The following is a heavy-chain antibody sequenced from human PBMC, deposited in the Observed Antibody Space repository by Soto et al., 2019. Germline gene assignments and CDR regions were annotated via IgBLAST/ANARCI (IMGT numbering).Heavy chain of an antibody. CDR1: GFTFSNYA. CDR3: AKDLAPIIIVVITNVGYFDH. J-gene: IGHJ4*02. Sequence: PGGSLRLSCAASGFTFSNYAMSWVRQSPGKGLGWVSGISRSGADTYYADSVKGRFTISRDNSKNTLYLQMSGLRVDDTAVYYYAKDLAPIIIVVITNVGYFDHWGQGILVTVS. D-gene: IGHD3-22*01. CDR2: ISRSGADT. V-gene: IGHV3-23*01.